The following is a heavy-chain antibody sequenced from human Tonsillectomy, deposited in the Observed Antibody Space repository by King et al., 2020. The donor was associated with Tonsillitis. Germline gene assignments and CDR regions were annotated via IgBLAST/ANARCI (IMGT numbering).Heavy chain of an antibody. V-gene: IGHV3-53*01. CDR3: ARDVAAAGFLWD. D-gene: IGHD6-13*01. CDR2: IFNCGST. Sequence: QLVQSGGGLIQPGGSLRLSCAASGFIVSNKYMNWVRQGPGEGLEWVSIIFNCGSTDYADSVKGRFTISRENSKNTLYLQMNSLRAEDTAVYYCARDVAAAGFLWDWGQGTLVTVSS. CDR1: GFIVSNKY. J-gene: IGHJ4*02.